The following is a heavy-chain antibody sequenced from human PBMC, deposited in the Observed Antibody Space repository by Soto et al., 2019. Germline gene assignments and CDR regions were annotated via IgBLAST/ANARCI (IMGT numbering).Heavy chain of an antibody. Sequence: LSLTCTVSGGSISSSSYYWGWIRQPPGKGLEWIGSIYYSGSTYYNPSLKSRVTISVDTSKNQFSLKLSSVTAADTAVYYCARNSHCTNGVCYTTFDYWGQGTLVTVSS. CDR2: IYYSGST. J-gene: IGHJ4*02. D-gene: IGHD2-8*01. CDR1: GGSISSSSYY. CDR3: ARNSHCTNGVCYTTFDY. V-gene: IGHV4-39*01.